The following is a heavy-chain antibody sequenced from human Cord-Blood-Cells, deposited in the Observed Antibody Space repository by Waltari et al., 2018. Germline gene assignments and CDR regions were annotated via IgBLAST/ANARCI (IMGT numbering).Heavy chain of an antibody. J-gene: IGHJ4*02. CDR3: ARANPYSSSPQATYFDY. CDR2: IYYSGST. V-gene: IGHV4-30-4*01. D-gene: IGHD6-6*01. CDR1: GGSISSGDYY. Sequence: QVQLQEPGPGLVKPSQTLSLTCTVSGGSISSGDYYWRWIRQPPGKGLEWIGYIYYSGSTYYNPSLKRRVTRSVDTSKNQFSLKLSSVTAADTAVYYCARANPYSSSPQATYFDYWGQGTLVTVSS.